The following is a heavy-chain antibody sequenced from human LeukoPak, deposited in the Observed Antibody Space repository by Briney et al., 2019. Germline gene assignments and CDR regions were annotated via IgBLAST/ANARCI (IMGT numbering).Heavy chain of an antibody. D-gene: IGHD2-2*01. CDR1: GFTFSSYA. CDR2: ISSSGGST. CDR3: AKGLMYQLLIWFDP. J-gene: IGHJ5*02. Sequence: TGGSLRLSCAASGFTFSSYAMSWVRQAPGKGLEWVSTISSSGGSTYYADSVKGRFTMSRDNSKNTLYLQMSSLRADDTAVYYCAKGLMYQLLIWFDPWGQGTLVTVSS. V-gene: IGHV3-23*01.